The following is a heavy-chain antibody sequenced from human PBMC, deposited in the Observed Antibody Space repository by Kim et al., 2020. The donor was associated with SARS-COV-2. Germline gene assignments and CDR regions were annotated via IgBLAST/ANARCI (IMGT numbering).Heavy chain of an antibody. Sequence: SETLSLTCAVYGGSFSGYYWSWIRQPPGKGLEWIGEINHSGSTNYNPSLKSRVTISVDTSKNQFSLKLSSVTAADTAVYYCAKSIVVVPAATHYYYYYGMDGWGQGTTVTVSS. CDR2: INHSGST. J-gene: IGHJ6*02. D-gene: IGHD2-2*01. V-gene: IGHV4-34*01. CDR1: GGSFSGYY. CDR3: AKSIVVVPAATHYYYYYGMDG.